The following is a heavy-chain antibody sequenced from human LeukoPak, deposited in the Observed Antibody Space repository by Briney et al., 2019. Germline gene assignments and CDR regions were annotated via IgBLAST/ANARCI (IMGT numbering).Heavy chain of an antibody. V-gene: IGHV4-4*07. CDR3: ARDRKGSTAVDY. CDR2: IYISGST. D-gene: IGHD3-10*01. Sequence: SETLSLTCTVSGGSISSYYWSWIRQPAGKGLEWIGRIYISGSTKYNASLKSRVTMSIDTSKNELSLKLSSVTAADTAVYFCARDRKGSTAVDYWGQGTLVTVSS. J-gene: IGHJ4*02. CDR1: GGSISSYY.